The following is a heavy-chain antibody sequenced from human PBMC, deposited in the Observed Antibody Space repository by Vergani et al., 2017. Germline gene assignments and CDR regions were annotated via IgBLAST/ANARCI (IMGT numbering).Heavy chain of an antibody. CDR2: MNPNSGNT. CDR1: GYTFTSYD. CDR3: ASMRFGEDRRRYYGMDV. J-gene: IGHJ6*04. D-gene: IGHD3-10*01. V-gene: IGHV1-8*01. Sequence: QVQLVQSGAEVKKPGASVKVSCKASGYTFTSYDINWVRQATGQGLEWMGWMNPNSGNTGYAQKFQGRVTMTRNTSISTAYMELGSLISEDTAVYYCASMRFGEDRRRYYGMDVGGKGTTVTVSS.